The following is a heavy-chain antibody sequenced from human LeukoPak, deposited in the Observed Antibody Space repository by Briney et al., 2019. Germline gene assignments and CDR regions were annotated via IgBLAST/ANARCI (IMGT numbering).Heavy chain of an antibody. CDR2: ISGSGGST. D-gene: IGHD3-22*01. V-gene: IGHV3-23*01. Sequence: GGSLRLSCAASGFTFSSYAMSWARQAPGKGLEWVSAISGSGGSTYYADSVKGRFTISRDNSKNTLYLQMNSLGAEDTAVYYCAKADYYDSSGYYRGYFDYWGQGTLVTVSS. CDR1: GFTFSSYA. CDR3: AKADYYDSSGYYRGYFDY. J-gene: IGHJ4*02.